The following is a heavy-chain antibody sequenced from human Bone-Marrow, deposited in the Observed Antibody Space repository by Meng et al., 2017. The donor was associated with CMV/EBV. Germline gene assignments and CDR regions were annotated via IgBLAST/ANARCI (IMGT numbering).Heavy chain of an antibody. CDR3: ARDQKDIVVVPAATGERQYNWFDP. J-gene: IGHJ5*02. D-gene: IGHD2-2*01. Sequence: GESLKISCSASGFTFDDYGMNWVRQVPGKGLEWVSVLYSGGSHTYYADSVKGRFMISRDDSKNTVYLQLNRLRAEDTAVYYCARDQKDIVVVPAATGERQYNWFDPWGQGTLVTVSS. V-gene: IGHV3-23*03. CDR2: LYSGGSHT. CDR1: GFTFDDYG.